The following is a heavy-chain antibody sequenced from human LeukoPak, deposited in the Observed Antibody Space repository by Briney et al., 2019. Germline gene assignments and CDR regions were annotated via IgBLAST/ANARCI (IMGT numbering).Heavy chain of an antibody. Sequence: SETLSLTCTVSGGSISSSSYYWGWIRQPPGKGLEWIGSIYYSGSTYYNPSLKSRVTISVDTSKNQFSLKLSSVTAADTAVYYCARTRLLHKDFDYWGQGTLVTVSS. CDR1: GGSISSSSYY. V-gene: IGHV4-39*01. CDR3: ARTRLLHKDFDY. CDR2: IYYSGST. J-gene: IGHJ4*02. D-gene: IGHD2-15*01.